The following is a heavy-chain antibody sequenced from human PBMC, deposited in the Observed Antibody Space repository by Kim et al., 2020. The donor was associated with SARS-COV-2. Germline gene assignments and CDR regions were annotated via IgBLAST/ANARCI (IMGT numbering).Heavy chain of an antibody. CDR2: IYYSGST. D-gene: IGHD2-15*01. CDR3: ATAGGYCSGGSCYTFDY. J-gene: IGHJ4*02. Sequence: SETLSLTCTVSGGSISSSSYYWGWIRQPPGKGLEWIGSIYYSGSTYYNPSLKSRVTISVDTSKNQFSLKLSSVTAADTAVYYCATAGGYCSGGSCYTFDYWGQGTLVTVSS. V-gene: IGHV4-39*01. CDR1: GGSISSSSYY.